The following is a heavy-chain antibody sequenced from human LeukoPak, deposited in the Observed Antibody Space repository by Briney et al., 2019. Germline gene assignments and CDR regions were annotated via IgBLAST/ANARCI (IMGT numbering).Heavy chain of an antibody. CDR1: GYTFTGYY. CDR2: INPNSGGT. Sequence: VASVKVSCKASGYTFTGYYMHWVRQAPGQGLEWMGWINPNSGGTNYAQKLQGRVTMTTDTSTSTAYMELRSLRSDDTAVYYCARVSMEWLEALDYWGQGTLVTVSS. J-gene: IGHJ4*02. D-gene: IGHD6-19*01. V-gene: IGHV1-2*02. CDR3: ARVSMEWLEALDY.